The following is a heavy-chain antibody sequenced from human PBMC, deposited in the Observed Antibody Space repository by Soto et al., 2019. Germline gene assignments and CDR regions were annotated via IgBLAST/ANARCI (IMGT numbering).Heavy chain of an antibody. CDR3: ARGHGWVDY. CDR1: GGTFSTYA. CDR2: IDPRDSST. V-gene: IGHV5-10-1*01. Sequence: KVSCKASGGTFSTYAITWVRQMPGKGLEWMGRIDPRDSSTDYSPSFQGHVTISADKSISTAYLQWSSLKASDSAIYFCARGHGWVDYWGQGTLVTVSS. J-gene: IGHJ4*02. D-gene: IGHD6-19*01.